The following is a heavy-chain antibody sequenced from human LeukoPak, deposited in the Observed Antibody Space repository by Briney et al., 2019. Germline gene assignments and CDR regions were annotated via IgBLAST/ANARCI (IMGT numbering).Heavy chain of an antibody. J-gene: IGHJ6*03. Sequence: GRSLRLSCAASGFTFNSYSMHWVRQAPGKGLEWVTAISDDETYKFYADSVKGRFTISRDNSKNSLYLQMNSLRTEDTAVYYCVRDNSGWYRPALGRETAYYYYYYMDVWGKGTTVTVSS. V-gene: IGHV3-30-3*01. D-gene: IGHD6-19*01. CDR2: ISDDETYK. CDR1: GFTFNSYS. CDR3: VRDNSGWYRPALGRETAYYYYYYMDV.